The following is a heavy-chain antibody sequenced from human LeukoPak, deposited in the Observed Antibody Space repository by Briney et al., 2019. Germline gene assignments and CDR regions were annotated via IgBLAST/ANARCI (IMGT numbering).Heavy chain of an antibody. J-gene: IGHJ6*02. CDR3: ARGGYERYFDWPYYYYYGMDV. D-gene: IGHD3-9*01. CDR2: IYYSGST. CDR1: GGSISSSSYY. V-gene: IGHV4-39*07. Sequence: PSETLSLTCTVSGGSISSSSYYWGWIRQPPGKGLGWIGSIYYSGSTYYNPSLKSRVTISVDTSKNQFSLKLSSVTAADTAVYYCARGGYERYFDWPYYYYYGMDVWGQGTTVTVSS.